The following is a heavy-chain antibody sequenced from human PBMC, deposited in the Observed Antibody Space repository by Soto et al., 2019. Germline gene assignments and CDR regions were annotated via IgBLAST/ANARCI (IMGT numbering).Heavy chain of an antibody. D-gene: IGHD6-19*01. J-gene: IGHJ4*02. CDR3: GRDRSSRWVIDY. Sequence: QVQLVESGGGVVQPGRSLRLSCAASGFTFSSYAMHWVRQAPGKGLEWVALISYDGSNKYYADSVKGRFTFSRDNSKNTQYLQMNSLRTEDTAGYYCGRDRSSRWVIDYWGQGTLVTVSS. CDR1: GFTFSSYA. CDR2: ISYDGSNK. V-gene: IGHV3-30-3*01.